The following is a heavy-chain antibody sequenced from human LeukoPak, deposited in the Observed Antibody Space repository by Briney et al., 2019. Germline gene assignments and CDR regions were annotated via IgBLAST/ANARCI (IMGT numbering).Heavy chain of an antibody. CDR3: AKDFRIGYSAHFDY. J-gene: IGHJ4*02. V-gene: IGHV3-74*01. CDR1: GFILKNDW. D-gene: IGHD2-21*01. Sequence: PGGSLRLSCVGSGFILKNDWMHWVRQAPGKGLVWVSRLYSEGGRTYYADSVKGRFTISRDNAKNTLYLQMDSLRGEDTAVYYCAKDFRIGYSAHFDYWGQGALVTVSS. CDR2: LYSEGGRT.